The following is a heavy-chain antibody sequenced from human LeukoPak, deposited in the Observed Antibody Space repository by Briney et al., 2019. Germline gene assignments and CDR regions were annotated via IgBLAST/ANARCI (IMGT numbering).Heavy chain of an antibody. J-gene: IGHJ4*02. V-gene: IGHV1-69*13. Sequence: SVKVSCKASGGTFSTYAIIWVRQAPGQGLEWMGGIIPIFGTANYAQKFQGRVTITADESTSTAYMELSSLRSEDTAVYYCAIPYSSSLPFDYWGQGTLVTVSS. CDR1: GGTFSTYA. CDR3: AIPYSSSLPFDY. CDR2: IIPIFGTA. D-gene: IGHD6-6*01.